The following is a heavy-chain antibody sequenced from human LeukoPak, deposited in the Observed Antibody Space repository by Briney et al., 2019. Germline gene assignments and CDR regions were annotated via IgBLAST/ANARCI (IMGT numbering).Heavy chain of an antibody. Sequence: ASVTVSFKASAYTFTVYYVHWVRQAPGQGLEWMGWINPNSGGTNYAQKFQGRVTMTRDTAISTAYMELSRLRSDETAVYYCAREPPLAGVDYWGQGTLAPVSS. CDR3: AREPPLAGVDY. CDR2: INPNSGGT. D-gene: IGHD6-19*01. V-gene: IGHV1-2*02. J-gene: IGHJ4*02. CDR1: AYTFTVYY.